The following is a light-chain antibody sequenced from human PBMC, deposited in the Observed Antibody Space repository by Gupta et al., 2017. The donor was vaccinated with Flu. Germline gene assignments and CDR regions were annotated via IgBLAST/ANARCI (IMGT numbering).Light chain of an antibody. CDR1: QSLLHSNGYNY. J-gene: IGKJ2*01. Sequence: VTPGEAASISCRSSQSLLHSNGYNYLDWYLQKPGQSPQLLIYLGSNRASGVPDRFSGSGSGTDFTLKISRVEAEDVGVYYCMQALQTPRTFGQGTKLEIK. CDR2: LGS. V-gene: IGKV2-28*01. CDR3: MQALQTPRT.